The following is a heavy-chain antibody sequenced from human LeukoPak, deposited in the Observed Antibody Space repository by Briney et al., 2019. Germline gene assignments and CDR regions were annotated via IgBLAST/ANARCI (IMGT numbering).Heavy chain of an antibody. V-gene: IGHV3-7*01. J-gene: IGHJ4*02. CDR2: INQDGTEK. Sequence: GGSLRLSCAASGFTFSSYWMGWVRQAPGKGLEWVANINQDGTEKYYVDSVKDRFTISRDNAKTSLYLQMNSLRAEDTAVYYCARFYYSGSGRLLGYWGQGTLVTVSS. D-gene: IGHD3-10*01. CDR3: ARFYYSGSGRLLGY. CDR1: GFTFSSYW.